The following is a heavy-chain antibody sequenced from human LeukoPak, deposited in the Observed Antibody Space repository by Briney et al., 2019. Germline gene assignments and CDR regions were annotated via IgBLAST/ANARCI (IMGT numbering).Heavy chain of an antibody. Sequence: SVKVSCKASGYTCTDNYMHWVRLAPGQGLEWMGWINPNSGGTNYVQKFQGWVTMTRDTSINTAYMELSRLTSDDTAMYYCARANFLYCSSTSCLFDYWGQGTLVTVSS. CDR1: GYTCTDNY. CDR3: ARANFLYCSSTSCLFDY. D-gene: IGHD2-2*01. CDR2: INPNSGGT. V-gene: IGHV1-2*04. J-gene: IGHJ4*02.